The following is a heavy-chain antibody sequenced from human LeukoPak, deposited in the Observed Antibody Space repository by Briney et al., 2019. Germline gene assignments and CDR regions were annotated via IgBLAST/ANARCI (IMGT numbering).Heavy chain of an antibody. J-gene: IGHJ6*02. V-gene: IGHV4-4*02. Sequence: SETLFLTCSVSIGSTSSSKWWSWVRQSPVKGLEWIGEIYLYGTTNYNPSFTSRVTMSVDRSRNQFSLKLTSVTAADTAVYYCARQKWEQQGRDYYFNGLDVWGPGTTVIVSS. CDR1: IGSTSSSKW. CDR2: IYLYGTT. CDR3: ARQKWEQQGRDYYFNGLDV. D-gene: IGHD1/OR15-1a*01.